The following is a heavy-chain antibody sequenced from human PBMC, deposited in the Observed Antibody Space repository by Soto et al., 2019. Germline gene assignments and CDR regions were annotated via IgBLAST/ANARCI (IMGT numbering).Heavy chain of an antibody. Sequence: SAALSLTWPVSGVSISSYYWSWSLQPPGKGLEWIGYIYYSGGTNYNPSLKSRVTISVDTSKNQFSLKLSSVTAADTAVYYCARGVRYFDWLLSPAFDYWGQGTLVTVS. CDR3: ARGVRYFDWLLSPAFDY. CDR1: GVSISSYY. CDR2: IYYSGGT. J-gene: IGHJ4*02. D-gene: IGHD3-9*01. V-gene: IGHV4-59*01.